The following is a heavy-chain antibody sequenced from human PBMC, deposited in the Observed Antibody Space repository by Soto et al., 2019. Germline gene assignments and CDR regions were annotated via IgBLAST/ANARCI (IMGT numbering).Heavy chain of an antibody. CDR3: ARDLDSGSSVYYYYYGMDV. CDR1: GYTYTSYG. V-gene: IGHV1-18*04. Sequence: SVKRYCKASGYTYTSYGISWVRQATGQGLEWMGWISAYNGNTNYAQKLQGRVTMTTDTSTSTAYMELRSLRSDDTAVYYCARDLDSGSSVYYYYYGMDVWGQGPTVSVS. J-gene: IGHJ6*02. D-gene: IGHD1-26*01. CDR2: ISAYNGNT.